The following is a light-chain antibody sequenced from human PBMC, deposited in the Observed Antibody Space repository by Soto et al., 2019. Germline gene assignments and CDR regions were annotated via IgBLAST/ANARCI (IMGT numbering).Light chain of an antibody. V-gene: IGLV2-14*01. CDR3: SSHTSYSTRV. CDR1: SSDVVGYNY. CDR2: EVS. Sequence: QSVLTQPASVSGSPGQSIAISCTGTSSDVVGYNYVSWYQQHPGKAPKLMIHEVSNRPSGVSDRFSGSKSGNTASLTISGLQADDEADYYCSSHTSYSTRVFGTGTKVTVL. J-gene: IGLJ1*01.